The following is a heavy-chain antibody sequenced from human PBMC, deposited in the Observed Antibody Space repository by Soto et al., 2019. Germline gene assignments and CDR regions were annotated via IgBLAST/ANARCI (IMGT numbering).Heavy chain of an antibody. J-gene: IGHJ2*01. D-gene: IGHD2-21*02. CDR1: GFSLTTGGVA. CDR3: AHSECRGADCYARWDFGL. V-gene: IGHV2-5*02. Sequence: QITLKESGPTLVKPTQTLTLTCTFSGFSLTTGGVAVGWIRPPPGKALEWLALIYWDEDKRYSPSLKSRLSRTKDTAKNQGVLTMTNRDPGDTATYYCAHSECRGADCYARWDFGLWGRGTLVTVSS. CDR2: IYWDEDK.